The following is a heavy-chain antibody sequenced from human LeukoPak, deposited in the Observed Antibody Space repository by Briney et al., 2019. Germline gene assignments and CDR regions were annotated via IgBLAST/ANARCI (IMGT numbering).Heavy chain of an antibody. Sequence: PSATMSLTCTVSGGSISSYYWSWIRQPPGKGLEWIGYISYSGSTNYNPSLKSRVTISVDTSKNQFSLKLTSVTAADTAVYYCARHSICFDPWGQGALVTVSS. CDR2: ISYSGST. CDR3: ARHSICFDP. CDR1: GGSISSYY. V-gene: IGHV4-59*08. J-gene: IGHJ5*02.